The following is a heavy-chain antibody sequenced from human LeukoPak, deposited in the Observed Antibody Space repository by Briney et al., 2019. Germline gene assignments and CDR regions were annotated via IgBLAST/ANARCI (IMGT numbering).Heavy chain of an antibody. CDR1: GGTFSSYT. CDR3: ALRTVGTFYYYYYMDV. CDR2: IIPILGIA. V-gene: IGHV1-69*02. D-gene: IGHD4-23*01. Sequence: SVKVSCKASGGTFSSYTISWVRQAPGQGLEWMGRIIPILGIANYAQKFQGRVTIIADKSTSTAYMELSSLRSEDTAVYYCALRTVGTFYYYYYMDVWGKGTTVTVSS. J-gene: IGHJ6*03.